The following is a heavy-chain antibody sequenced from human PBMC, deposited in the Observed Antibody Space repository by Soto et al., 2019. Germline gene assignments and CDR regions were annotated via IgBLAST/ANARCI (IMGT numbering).Heavy chain of an antibody. Sequence: SETLSLTCTVSGDSISSGNKYWSWIRQPPGKGLEWIGYIFSSGTTYYNPSLKSRLTMSLGASQNQFSLKLNSLTDADTAVYFCAKVPSPFDYYYAMDVWRQGTTVTVSS. J-gene: IGHJ6*02. D-gene: IGHD3-16*01. CDR1: GDSISSGNKY. CDR3: AKVPSPFDYYYAMDV. CDR2: IFSSGTT. V-gene: IGHV4-30-4*01.